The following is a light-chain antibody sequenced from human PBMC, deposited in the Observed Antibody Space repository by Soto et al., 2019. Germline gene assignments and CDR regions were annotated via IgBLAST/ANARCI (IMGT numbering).Light chain of an antibody. Sequence: EIVLTQSPATLSVALGERATLSCRAIQSFSRKLAWYQQTRGQAPRLLIYGASTRATGVPARFSGSGSGTEFTLTISNIQSEDFAVYHCQQYDKWPRTFGQGTKVDIK. J-gene: IGKJ1*01. CDR1: QSFSRK. CDR3: QQYDKWPRT. V-gene: IGKV3-15*01. CDR2: GAS.